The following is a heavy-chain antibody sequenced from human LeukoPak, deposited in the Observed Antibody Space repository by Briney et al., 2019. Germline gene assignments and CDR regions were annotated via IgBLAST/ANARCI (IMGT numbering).Heavy chain of an antibody. Sequence: KPSETLSLTCTVSGGPISSYCWSWIRQPPGKGLEWIGYIYYSGSTNYNPSLKSRVTISVDTSKNQFSLKLSYVTAADTAVYYCARARLVGGGNWFDPWGQGTLVTVSS. CDR3: ARARLVGGGNWFDP. CDR2: IYYSGST. V-gene: IGHV4-59*01. D-gene: IGHD2-8*02. J-gene: IGHJ5*02. CDR1: GGPISSYC.